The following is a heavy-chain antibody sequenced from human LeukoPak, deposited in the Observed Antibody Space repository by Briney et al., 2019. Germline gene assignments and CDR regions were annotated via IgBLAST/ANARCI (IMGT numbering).Heavy chain of an antibody. J-gene: IGHJ5*02. CDR3: ARLGPYSSGWSNWFDP. V-gene: IGHV4-39*01. CDR2: IYYSGST. D-gene: IGHD6-19*01. Sequence: SETLSLTCTVSGGSISSSSYYWGWIRQPPGKGLEWIGSIYYSGSTYYNPSLKSRVTISVDTSKNQFSLKLSSVTAADTAVYYCARLGPYSSGWSNWFDPWGQGPLVTVSS. CDR1: GGSISSSSYY.